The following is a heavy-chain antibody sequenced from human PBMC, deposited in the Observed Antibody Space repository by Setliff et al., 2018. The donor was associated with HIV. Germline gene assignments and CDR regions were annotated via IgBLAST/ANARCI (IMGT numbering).Heavy chain of an antibody. V-gene: IGHV1-69*05. Sequence: SVKVSCKASGDTFSNSLVTWVRQAPGQGLEWMGGIIPLFGTANYAQKFQGRVTMTTDELMTTAYLELSSLRSEDTAVYYCARGYSAAGTLYYYGMDVWGQGTTVTVSS. J-gene: IGHJ6*02. CDR2: IIPLFGTA. CDR1: GDTFSNSL. CDR3: ARGYSAAGTLYYYGMDV. D-gene: IGHD6-13*01.